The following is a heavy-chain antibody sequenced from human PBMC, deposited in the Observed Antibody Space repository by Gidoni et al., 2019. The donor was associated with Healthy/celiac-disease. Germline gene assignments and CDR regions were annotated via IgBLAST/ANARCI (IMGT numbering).Heavy chain of an antibody. CDR1: GFPFSSYS. CDR2: ISSSSSYI. J-gene: IGHJ4*02. Sequence: EVQLVESGGGLVKPGGSLSLSCAASGFPFSSYSMNWVRQAPGKGLEWVSSISSSSSYIYYADSVKGRFTISRDNAKNSLYLQMNSLRAEDTAVYYCARDYYYDSSCLDYWGQGTLVTVSS. CDR3: ARDYYYDSSCLDY. V-gene: IGHV3-21*01. D-gene: IGHD3-22*01.